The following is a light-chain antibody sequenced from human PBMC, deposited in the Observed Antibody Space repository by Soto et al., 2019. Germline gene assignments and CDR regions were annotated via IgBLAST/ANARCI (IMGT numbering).Light chain of an antibody. CDR1: QSISSY. CDR3: QQSYSTPLYT. J-gene: IGKJ2*01. CDR2: AAS. Sequence: DIQMTQSPSSLSASVGDRVTITFRARQSISSYLNWYQQKPGKAPKLLIYAASSLQSGVPSRFSGSGSGTDFTLTISSLQPEDFATYYCQQSYSTPLYTFGQGTKLEIK. V-gene: IGKV1-39*01.